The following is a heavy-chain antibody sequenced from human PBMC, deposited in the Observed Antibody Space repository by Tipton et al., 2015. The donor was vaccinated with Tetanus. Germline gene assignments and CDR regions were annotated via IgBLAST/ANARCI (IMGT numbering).Heavy chain of an antibody. J-gene: IGHJ5*02. Sequence: VQLVQSGAEVRKAGESLKISCKVSGHDSRSYWISWVRQMPGKGLEWMGIVYPGDSDATYSPSFQGQVTISADKSISTAYLQWRSLKASDTAIYFCARLPKHYSASGSTWGQGTLATVSS. D-gene: IGHD3-10*01. CDR2: VYPGDSDA. CDR1: GHDSRSYW. CDR3: ARLPKHYSASGST. V-gene: IGHV5-51*01.